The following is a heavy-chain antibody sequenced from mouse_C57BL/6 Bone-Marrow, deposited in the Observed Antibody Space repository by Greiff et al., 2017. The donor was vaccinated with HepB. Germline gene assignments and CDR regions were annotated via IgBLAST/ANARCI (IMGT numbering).Heavy chain of an antibody. CDR1: GYTFTSYW. V-gene: IGHV1-69*01. D-gene: IGHD1-1*01. Sequence: VQLQQPGAELVMPGASVKLSCKASGYTFTSYWMHWVKQRPGQGLEWIGEIDPSDSYTNYNQKFKGKSTLTVDKYSSTAYMQLSSRTSEDSAFDYCASITTVVATRLYWYFDVWGTGTTVTVSS. CDR2: IDPSDSYT. J-gene: IGHJ1*03. CDR3: ASITTVVATRLYWYFDV.